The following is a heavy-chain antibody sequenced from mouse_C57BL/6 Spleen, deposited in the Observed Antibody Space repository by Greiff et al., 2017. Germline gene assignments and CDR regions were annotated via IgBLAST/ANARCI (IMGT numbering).Heavy chain of an antibody. CDR1: GFSLTSYA. Sequence: QVQLKQSGPGLVAPSQSLSITCTVSGFSLTSYAISWVRQPPGKGLEWLGVIWTGGGTNYNSALNSRLSISKDNSKSEVFLKMNSLQTDDTARYYCARNYYGSSHWYFGVWGTGTTVTVSS. J-gene: IGHJ1*03. D-gene: IGHD1-1*01. CDR2: IWTGGGT. CDR3: ARNYYGSSHWYFGV. V-gene: IGHV2-9-1*01.